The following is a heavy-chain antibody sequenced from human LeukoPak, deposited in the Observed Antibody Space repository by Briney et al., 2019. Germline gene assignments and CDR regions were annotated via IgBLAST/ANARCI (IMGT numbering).Heavy chain of an antibody. J-gene: IGHJ4*02. D-gene: IGHD3-10*01. V-gene: IGHV4-61*02. CDR1: GGSISSGSYY. CDR3: ARQVSQYYYGSGSYYNL. Sequence: PSETLSLTCTVSGGSISSGSYYWSWIRQPAGKGLEWIGRIYTSGSTNYNPSLKSRVTISVDTSKNQFSLKLSSVTAADTAVYYCARQVSQYYYGSGSYYNLWGQGTLVIVSS. CDR2: IYTSGST.